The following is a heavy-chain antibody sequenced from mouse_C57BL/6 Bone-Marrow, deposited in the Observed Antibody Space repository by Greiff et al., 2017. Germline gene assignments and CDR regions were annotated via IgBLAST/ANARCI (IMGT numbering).Heavy chain of an antibody. Sequence: EVMLVESGGGLVQPGGSLKLSCAASGFTFSDYYMYWVRQTPGKRLEWVAYISNAGGSTYYPHTLKGRFTISRDNAKNTLYLQMSSLKSEDTAMYYWARHWGTTVVPGYYAMDYWGQGTSVTVSS. J-gene: IGHJ4*01. V-gene: IGHV5-12*01. CDR1: GFTFSDYY. CDR2: ISNAGGST. D-gene: IGHD1-1*01. CDR3: ARHWGTTVVPGYYAMDY.